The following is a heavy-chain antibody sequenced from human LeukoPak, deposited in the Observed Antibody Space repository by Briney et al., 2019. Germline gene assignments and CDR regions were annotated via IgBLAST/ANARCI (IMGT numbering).Heavy chain of an antibody. J-gene: IGHJ4*02. D-gene: IGHD1-26*01. CDR2: LRYDGSNK. Sequence: GGSLRLSCAASGFGFSSNGMHWVRQAPGKGLEWVAFLRYDGSNKYYADSVEGRFTISRDNSKNTLYLQMNSLGAEDTAVYYCAKDHRQVGATNDYWGQGPLVTVSS. CDR1: GFGFSSNG. CDR3: AKDHRQVGATNDY. V-gene: IGHV3-30*02.